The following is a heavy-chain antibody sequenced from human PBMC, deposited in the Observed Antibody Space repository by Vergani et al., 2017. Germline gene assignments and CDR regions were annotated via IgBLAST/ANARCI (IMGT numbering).Heavy chain of an antibody. Sequence: QVQLVQSGGEVRKPGASVKVSCKASGYRFSSYGISWVRQAPGQGLEWMGWISPYNAYRRYAQNFQGRVTMTPDTATNSVYLELGILISDDSAVYYCAREGYYSGSESYSPPRLYGMGVWGQGTTVTVSS. CDR3: AREGYYSGSESYSPPRLYGMGV. CDR1: GYRFSSYG. V-gene: IGHV1-18*01. D-gene: IGHD3-10*01. CDR2: ISPYNAYR. J-gene: IGHJ6*02.